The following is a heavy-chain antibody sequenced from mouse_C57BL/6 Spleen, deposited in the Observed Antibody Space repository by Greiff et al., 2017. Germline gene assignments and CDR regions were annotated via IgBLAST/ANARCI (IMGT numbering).Heavy chain of an antibody. CDR3: ARSEYYGSSLWFAY. V-gene: IGHV1-69*01. J-gene: IGHJ3*01. D-gene: IGHD1-1*01. CDR2: IDPSDSYT. Sequence: QVQLQQPGAELVMPGASVKLSCKASGYTFTSYWMHWVKQRPGQGLEWIGEIDPSDSYTNYNQKFKGKSTLTVDKSSSTAYMQLSSLTSEDSAVYYCARSEYYGSSLWFAYWGQGTLVTVSA. CDR1: GYTFTSYW.